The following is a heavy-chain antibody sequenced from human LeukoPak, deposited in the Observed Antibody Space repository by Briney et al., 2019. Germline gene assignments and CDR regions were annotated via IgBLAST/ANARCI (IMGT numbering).Heavy chain of an antibody. CDR3: ARIWDCSSTSCYGSNYYYYMDV. CDR2: ISSSSSYI. CDR1: GFTFSSYG. Sequence: GGSLRLSCAAPGFTFSSYGMSWGRQAPGKGLEWVSSISSSSSYIYYADSVKGRFTISRDNAKNSLYLQMNSLRAEDTAVYYCARIWDCSSTSCYGSNYYYYMDVWGKGTTVTISS. V-gene: IGHV3-21*01. D-gene: IGHD2-2*01. J-gene: IGHJ6*03.